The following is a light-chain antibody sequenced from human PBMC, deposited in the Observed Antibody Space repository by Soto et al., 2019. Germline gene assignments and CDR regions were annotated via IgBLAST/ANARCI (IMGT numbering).Light chain of an antibody. CDR2: DVS. CDR1: SSDVGGYNY. J-gene: IGLJ1*01. CDR3: SSYAGTHIV. V-gene: IGLV2-8*01. Sequence: QSVLTQPPSASGSPGQSVTISCTGTSSDVGGYNYVSWYQQHPGKAPKLMIYDVSSRPSGVPDRFSGSKSGKTASLTVSGLQAEDEADYYCSSYAGTHIVFGTGTKVTVL.